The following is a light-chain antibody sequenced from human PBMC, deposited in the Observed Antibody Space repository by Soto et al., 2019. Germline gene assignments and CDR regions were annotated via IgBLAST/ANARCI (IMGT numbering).Light chain of an antibody. CDR3: AAWDDTVRSYV. Sequence: QPVLTQPPSVSGTPGQRVTISCSGGISNIGTNYVHWFQQLPGTAPKVLSNRDNQRPSGVPDRFSGSKSGTSASLAISGLRSEDEAGYYCAAWDDTVRSYVFGTGTQLTVL. CDR1: ISNIGTNY. CDR2: RDN. V-gene: IGLV1-47*01. J-gene: IGLJ1*01.